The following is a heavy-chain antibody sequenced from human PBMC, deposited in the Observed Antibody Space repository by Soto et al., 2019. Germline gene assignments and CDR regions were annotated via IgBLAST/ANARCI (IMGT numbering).Heavy chain of an antibody. CDR2: IYPGDSDT. V-gene: IGHV5-51*01. CDR1: GYSFTSYW. J-gene: IGHJ1*01. D-gene: IGHD2-15*01. Sequence: PGESLKISCKGSGYSFTSYWIGWVRQMPGKGLEWMGIIYPGDSDTRYSPSFQGQVTISADKSISTAYLQWSSLKASDTAMYYCARSTLVVIPLVPPEYIQLWGQGTLVTVSS. CDR3: ARSTLVVIPLVPPEYIQL.